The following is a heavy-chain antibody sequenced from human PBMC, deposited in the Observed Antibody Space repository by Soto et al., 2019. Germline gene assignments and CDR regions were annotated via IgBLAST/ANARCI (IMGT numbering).Heavy chain of an antibody. CDR2: ISGSGGST. V-gene: IGHV3-23*01. D-gene: IGHD3-3*01. J-gene: IGHJ4*02. Sequence: PGGSLRLSCAASGFTFSSYAMSWVRQAPGKGLEWVSAISGSGGSTYYADSVKGRFTISRDNSKNTLYLQMNSLRAEDTAVYYCAKDYRGPRDFWSVYYLDYWGQGTLVTVSS. CDR1: GFTFSSYA. CDR3: AKDYRGPRDFWSVYYLDY.